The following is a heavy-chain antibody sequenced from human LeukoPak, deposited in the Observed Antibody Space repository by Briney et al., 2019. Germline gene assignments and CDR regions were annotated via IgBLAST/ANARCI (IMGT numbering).Heavy chain of an antibody. D-gene: IGHD3-10*01. CDR3: ARGPDTMVRGVIHY. Sequence: SETLSLTCAVSGLSFSGYDLSWIRQPPGKGLEWMGDINYSGSTNYNPSVKSRVTISVETSKNQFSLKVSSMNAADTAVYYCARGPDTMVRGVIHYWGQGTLVTVSS. J-gene: IGHJ4*02. CDR1: GLSFSGYD. CDR2: INYSGST. V-gene: IGHV4-34*01.